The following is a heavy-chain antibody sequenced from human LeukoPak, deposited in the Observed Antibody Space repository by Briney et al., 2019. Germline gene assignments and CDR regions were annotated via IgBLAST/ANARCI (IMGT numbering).Heavy chain of an antibody. CDR1: GLTVNYAW. CDR3: TADLPSLGAGEFDY. D-gene: IGHD3-10*01. Sequence: GGSLRLSCVASGLTVNYAWVSWVRQAPGKGLEWVGLIKSKPGGGTTNYAAPVKGRFTISRDDSRNTLYLQMNSLKTEDTAVYYCTADLPSLGAGEFDYWGQGTLVTVSS. J-gene: IGHJ4*02. CDR2: IKSKPGGGTT. V-gene: IGHV3-15*01.